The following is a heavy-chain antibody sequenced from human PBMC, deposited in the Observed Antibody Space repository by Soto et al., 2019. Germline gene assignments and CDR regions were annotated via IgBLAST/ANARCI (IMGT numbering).Heavy chain of an antibody. J-gene: IGHJ6*02. D-gene: IGHD6-13*01. Sequence: PGGSLRLSCAASGLTFSSYGMHWVRQAPGKGLEWVAVISYDGSNKYYADSVKGRFTISRDNSKNTLYLQMNSLRAEDTAVYYCAKPMYSSSWDPPYYYYGMDVWGQGTTVTVSS. CDR3: AKPMYSSSWDPPYYYYGMDV. CDR2: ISYDGSNK. CDR1: GLTFSSYG. V-gene: IGHV3-30*18.